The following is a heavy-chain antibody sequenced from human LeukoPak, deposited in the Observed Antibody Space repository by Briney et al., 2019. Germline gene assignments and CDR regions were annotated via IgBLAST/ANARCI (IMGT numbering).Heavy chain of an antibody. CDR1: GGSIGRTDYY. Sequence: SETLSLTCTVSGGSIGRTDYYWGWIRQPPGKGLEWIGTIYDSGTTHYNPSLKSRLTMSVDTSKNQFSLKLTYISAADTAVYFCARLSVLVLIPAAIATVFDYWGQGTLVTVSS. D-gene: IGHD2-2*01. V-gene: IGHV4-39*07. CDR3: ARLSVLVLIPAAIATVFDY. J-gene: IGHJ4*02. CDR2: IYDSGTT.